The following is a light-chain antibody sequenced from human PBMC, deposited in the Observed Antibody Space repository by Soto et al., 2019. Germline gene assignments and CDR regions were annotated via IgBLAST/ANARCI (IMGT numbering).Light chain of an antibody. Sequence: EIVLTQSPATLSLSPGERATLSCRASQSVSSNLAWYQQKTGQAPRPLIYGASTRATGIPDRFSGSGSGTELNLTIIRLQSEDFAVYYCQKYNNWPRTCGQGTKVDIK. CDR1: QSVSSN. CDR3: QKYNNWPRT. CDR2: GAS. V-gene: IGKV3-15*01. J-gene: IGKJ1*01.